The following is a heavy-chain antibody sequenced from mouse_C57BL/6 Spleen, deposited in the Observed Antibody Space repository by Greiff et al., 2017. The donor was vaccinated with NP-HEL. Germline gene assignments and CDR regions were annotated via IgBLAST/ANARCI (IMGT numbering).Heavy chain of an antibody. V-gene: IGHV2-3*01. J-gene: IGHJ1*03. Sequence: VKLMESGPGLVAPSQSLSITCTVSGFSLTSYGVSWVRQPPGKGLEWLGVIWGDGSTNYHSALISRLSISKDNSKSQVFLKLNSLQTDDTATDYCAKEGAGLRLRYFDVWGTGTTVTVSS. CDR1: GFSLTSYG. CDR3: AKEGAGLRLRYFDV. D-gene: IGHD3-2*02. CDR2: IWGDGST.